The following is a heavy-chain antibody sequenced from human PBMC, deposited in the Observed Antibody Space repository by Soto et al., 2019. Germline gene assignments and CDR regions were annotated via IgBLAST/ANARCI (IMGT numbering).Heavy chain of an antibody. D-gene: IGHD3-22*01. Sequence: QVQLQASGPGLVKPSETLSLTCAVSGDSISSYYCMWIRQPPGKGLESIGYLYYGRSANYNPSLKRRVTLSVATSTNQCPLSLSSMTAADTAVYYCALRSMAVVPEYWGQGTLVTVSS. CDR2: LYYGRSA. V-gene: IGHV4-59*01. CDR3: ALRSMAVVPEY. J-gene: IGHJ4*02. CDR1: GDSISSYY.